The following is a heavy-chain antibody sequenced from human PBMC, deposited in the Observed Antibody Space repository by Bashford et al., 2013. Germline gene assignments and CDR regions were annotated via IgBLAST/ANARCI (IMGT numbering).Heavy chain of an antibody. J-gene: IGHJ6*02. CDR3: ARMDIVATIPFFSRSPFSLNYGMDV. Sequence: SETLSLTCAVSGGSISSSNWWSWVRQPPGKGLEWIGEIYHSGSTNYNPSLKSRVTISVDKSKNQFSLKLSSVTAADTAVYYCARMDIVATIPFFSRSPFSLNYGMDVWGQGTTVTVSS. CDR2: IYHSGST. V-gene: IGHV4-4*02. CDR1: GGSISSSNW. D-gene: IGHD5-12*01.